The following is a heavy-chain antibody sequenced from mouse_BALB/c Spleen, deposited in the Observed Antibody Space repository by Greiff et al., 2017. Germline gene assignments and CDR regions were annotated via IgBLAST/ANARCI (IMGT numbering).Heavy chain of an antibody. D-gene: IGHD2-1*01. CDR3: TRSDGNYYAMDY. Sequence: LKQPGSELVRPGASVKLSCKASGYTFNSYWMHWVKQRHGQGLEWIGNIYPGSGSTNYDEKFKSKGTLTVDTSSSTAYMHLSSLTSEDSAVYYCTRSDGNYYAMDYWGQGTSVTVSS. J-gene: IGHJ4*01. CDR2: IYPGSGST. V-gene: IGHV1S22*01. CDR1: GYTFNSYW.